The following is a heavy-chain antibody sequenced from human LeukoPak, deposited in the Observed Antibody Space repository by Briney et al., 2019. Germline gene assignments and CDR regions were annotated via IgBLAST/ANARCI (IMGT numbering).Heavy chain of an antibody. J-gene: IGHJ4*02. D-gene: IGHD1-26*01. CDR2: IKEDAGEI. CDR1: GFTFSSYW. Sequence: PGGSLRLSCAASGFTFSSYWMSWVRQAPGKGLEWVANIKEDAGEIYYVDSVKGRFTISRDNAKNSLYLQMNSLRAEDTAVYYCARDQLVGATRGGAFDYWGQGTLVTVSS. CDR3: ARDQLVGATRGGAFDY. V-gene: IGHV3-7*01.